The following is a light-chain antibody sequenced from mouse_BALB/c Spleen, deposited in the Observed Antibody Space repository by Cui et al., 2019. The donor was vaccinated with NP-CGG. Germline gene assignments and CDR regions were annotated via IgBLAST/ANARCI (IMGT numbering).Light chain of an antibody. CDR1: TGAVTTSNY. V-gene: IGLV1*01. J-gene: IGLJ1*01. CDR3: ALWYSNHWV. Sequence: QAFVTQEFALNTSPGETVTLTCRSSTGAVTTSNYANWVQEKPDHLFTGLIGGTNNRAPGVPARFSGSLIGDKAALTITGAQTEDEAIYFCALWYSNHWVFGGGTKLTVL. CDR2: GTN.